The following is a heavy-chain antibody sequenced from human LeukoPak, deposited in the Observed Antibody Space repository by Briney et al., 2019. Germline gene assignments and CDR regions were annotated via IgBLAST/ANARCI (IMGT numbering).Heavy chain of an antibody. J-gene: IGHJ6*02. Sequence: SETLSLTCAVYGGSFSGYYWSWFRQPPGKGLEWIGEINHSGSAYYNPSLKSRVTLSVGTSKNQFSLKLSSVTAADTAVYYCARGLGDTAMVNYYGMDAWGQGTTVAVSS. D-gene: IGHD5-18*01. CDR3: ARGLGDTAMVNYYGMDA. CDR1: GGSFSGYY. CDR2: INHSGSA. V-gene: IGHV4-34*01.